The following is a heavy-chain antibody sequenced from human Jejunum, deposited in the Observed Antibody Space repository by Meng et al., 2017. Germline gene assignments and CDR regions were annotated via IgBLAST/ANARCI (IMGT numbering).Heavy chain of an antibody. J-gene: IGHJ4*02. Sequence: QNTLRESGPMLVKPTQTLTVNCTFSGFALSTYGLGVGWIRQPPGKTLEWLGTLYWDGTKRYSPSLKSRLSINRDTSTNQVVLTMTNMAPVDTATYFCVRREGGDVFEYWGQGALVTVSS. D-gene: IGHD3-16*01. CDR3: VRREGGDVFEY. V-gene: IGHV2-5*02. CDR1: GFALSTYGLG. CDR2: LYWDGTK.